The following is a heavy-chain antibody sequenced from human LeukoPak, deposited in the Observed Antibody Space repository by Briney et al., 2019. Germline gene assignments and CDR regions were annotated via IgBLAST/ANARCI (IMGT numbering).Heavy chain of an antibody. CDR1: GQTSSRDA. CDR2: ISGSGGTP. J-gene: IGHJ5*02. V-gene: IGHV3-23*01. CDR3: AKVGYCSSNNCYARQFDP. Sequence: GGSLRLSCAASGQTSSRDAMSWVRQAPGKGLEWVSTISGSGGTPYYADSVKGRFTISRDNSKNTLYLQMNSLRAEDTAVYYCAKVGYCSSNNCYARQFDPWGQGTLVTVSS. D-gene: IGHD2-2*01.